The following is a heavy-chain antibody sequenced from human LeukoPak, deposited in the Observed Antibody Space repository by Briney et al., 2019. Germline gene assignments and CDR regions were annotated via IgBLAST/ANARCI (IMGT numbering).Heavy chain of an antibody. CDR1: GFTFSSYG. D-gene: IGHD3-16*01. CDR2: INWNGGST. Sequence: GGTLRLSCAASGFTFSSYGMSWVRQAPGKGLEWVSGINWNGGSTGYADSVKGRFTISRDNAKNSLYLQMNSLRAEDTALYYCAREAEGGNWFDPWGQGTLVTVSS. V-gene: IGHV3-20*04. CDR3: AREAEGGNWFDP. J-gene: IGHJ5*02.